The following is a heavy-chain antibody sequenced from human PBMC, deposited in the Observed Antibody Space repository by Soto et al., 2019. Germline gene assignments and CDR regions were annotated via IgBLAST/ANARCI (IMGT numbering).Heavy chain of an antibody. J-gene: IGHJ5*02. D-gene: IGHD3-10*01. Sequence: QVQLQESGPGLVKPSQTLSLTCTVSGGSISSGGYYWSWIRQHPGKGLEWIGYIYYSGSTYYNPSLKSRVTISVETSKNQFALKLSSVTAADTAVYYCARFCITMVRAKWFDPWGQGTLVTVSS. CDR3: ARFCITMVRAKWFDP. V-gene: IGHV4-31*03. CDR2: IYYSGST. CDR1: GGSISSGGYY.